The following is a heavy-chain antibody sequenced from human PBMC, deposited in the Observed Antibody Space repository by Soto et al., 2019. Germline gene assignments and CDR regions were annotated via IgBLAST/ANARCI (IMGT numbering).Heavy chain of an antibody. V-gene: IGHV3-21*01. CDR3: ARDCSGGSCYYYYYYMDV. D-gene: IGHD2-15*01. Sequence: GGSLRLSCAASGFTFSSYSMNWVRQAPGKGLEWVSSISSSSSYIYYADSVKGRFTISRDNAKNSLYLQMNSLRAEDTAVYYCARDCSGGSCYYYYYYMDVWGKGTTVTVSS. J-gene: IGHJ6*03. CDR1: GFTFSSYS. CDR2: ISSSSSYI.